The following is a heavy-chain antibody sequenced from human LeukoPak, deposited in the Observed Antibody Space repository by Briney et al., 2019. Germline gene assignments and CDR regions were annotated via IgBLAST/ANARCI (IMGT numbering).Heavy chain of an antibody. D-gene: IGHD4-11*01. V-gene: IGHV1-69*04. Sequence: GASVKVSCKASGGTFSSYSISWVRQAPGQGLEWMGRIIPILGIADYAQKFQGRVTITADKSTSTAYMELSSLRSEDTAVHYCARDYSNYRGNFDYWGQGTLVTVSS. J-gene: IGHJ4*02. CDR2: IIPILGIA. CDR1: GGTFSSYS. CDR3: ARDYSNYRGNFDY.